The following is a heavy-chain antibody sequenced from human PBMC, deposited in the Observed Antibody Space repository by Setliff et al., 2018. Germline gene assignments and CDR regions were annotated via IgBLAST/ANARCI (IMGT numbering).Heavy chain of an antibody. CDR2: IRHDGNNK. J-gene: IGHJ4*02. Sequence: PGGSLRLSCAASGFTFSSHGMHWVRQAPGKGLEWVAFIRHDGNNKYYKDSVRGRFTISRDNSKNTVYLQMNSLRPEDTAVYYCAKELIEVMMTGLEFWGQGTMVTVSS. CDR3: AKELIEVMMTGLEF. V-gene: IGHV3-30*02. CDR1: GFTFSSHG. D-gene: IGHD3-22*01.